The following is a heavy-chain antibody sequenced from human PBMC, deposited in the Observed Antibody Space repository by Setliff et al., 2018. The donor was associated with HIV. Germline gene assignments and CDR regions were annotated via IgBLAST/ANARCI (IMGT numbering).Heavy chain of an antibody. CDR3: ARGFLRSRRRWFDP. Sequence: SETLSLTCTVSGGSISNYYWSWIRQPPGKGLEWIGYISYTGTTKYNPSLKSRVTISVDTSKNQFSVRLSSVSAADTAVYYCARGFLRSRRRWFDPWGQGALVTVSS. CDR2: ISYTGTT. CDR1: GGSISNYY. D-gene: IGHD4-17*01. J-gene: IGHJ5*02. V-gene: IGHV4-59*01.